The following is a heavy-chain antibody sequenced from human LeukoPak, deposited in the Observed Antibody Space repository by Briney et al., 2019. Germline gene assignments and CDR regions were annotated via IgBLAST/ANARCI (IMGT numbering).Heavy chain of an antibody. CDR2: INTNTGNP. CDR1: GYTFTSYA. Sequence: GASVKVSCTASGYTFTSYAMNWVRQAPGQGLEWMGWINTNTGNPTYAQGFTGRFVFSLDTSVSTAYLQISSLKAEDTAVYYCARGQLYCTNGVCYRYYFDYWGQGTLVTVSS. V-gene: IGHV7-4-1*02. CDR3: ARGQLYCTNGVCYRYYFDY. D-gene: IGHD2-8*01. J-gene: IGHJ4*02.